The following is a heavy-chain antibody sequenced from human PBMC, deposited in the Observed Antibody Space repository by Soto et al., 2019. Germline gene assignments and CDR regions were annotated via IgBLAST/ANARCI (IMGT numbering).Heavy chain of an antibody. D-gene: IGHD3-22*01. CDR1: VGTFSKYA. J-gene: IGHJ6*02. Sequence: QVQLVQSGAEMQQPGASVRVSCKASVGTFSKYAFSWVRQAPGQGLEWLGGTIPMFGTRNYAQKFQGRVAISADESTATVYMELSSLRSEDTAVYFCARPLRDRNYYYGMAVWGQGTTVTVSS. CDR2: TIPMFGTR. CDR3: ARPLRDRNYYYGMAV. V-gene: IGHV1-69*01.